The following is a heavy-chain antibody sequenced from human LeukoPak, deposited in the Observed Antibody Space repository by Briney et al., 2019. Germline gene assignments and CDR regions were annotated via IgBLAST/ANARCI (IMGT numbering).Heavy chain of an antibody. Sequence: GGSLRLSCAASGFTFGSYSMNWVRQAPGKGLEWVSPISSRSSYIYYADSVKGRFTISRDNAKNSLYLQMNSLRVEDTAVYYCASTSSSWYRGDYWGQGTLVTVSS. CDR3: ASTSSSWYRGDY. J-gene: IGHJ4*02. D-gene: IGHD6-13*01. CDR1: GFTFGSYS. V-gene: IGHV3-21*01. CDR2: ISSRSSYI.